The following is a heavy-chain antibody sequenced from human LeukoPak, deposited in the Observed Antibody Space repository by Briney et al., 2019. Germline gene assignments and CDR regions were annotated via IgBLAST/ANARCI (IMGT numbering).Heavy chain of an antibody. CDR1: GFTFSSYA. CDR2: ISGSGGST. J-gene: IGHJ4*02. Sequence: GGSLRLSCAASGFTFSSYAMSWVRQAPGEGLEWVSGISGSGGSTYYADSVKGRFTISRDNSKNTLYLQMSSLRAEDTAVYYCAQYSSGWYSVYDYWGRGTLVTVSS. D-gene: IGHD6-19*01. CDR3: AQYSSGWYSVYDY. V-gene: IGHV3-23*01.